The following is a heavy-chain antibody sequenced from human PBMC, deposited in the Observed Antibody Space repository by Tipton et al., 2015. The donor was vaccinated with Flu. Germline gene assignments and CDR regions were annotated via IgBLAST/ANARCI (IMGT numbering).Heavy chain of an antibody. D-gene: IGHD1-1*01. CDR1: GYHFTGHY. Sequence: QLVQSGAEVRKPGASVKVSCKASGYHFTGHYMHWVRQAPGQGLEWMGWINPNSVGTDYAQKFQGRVTMTRDTSIRTDYMELRRLTYDDTAVYYCAREADITTGTPGLDYWGQGTLVTVSS. CDR2: INPNSVGT. V-gene: IGHV1-2*02. CDR3: AREADITTGTPGLDY. J-gene: IGHJ4*02.